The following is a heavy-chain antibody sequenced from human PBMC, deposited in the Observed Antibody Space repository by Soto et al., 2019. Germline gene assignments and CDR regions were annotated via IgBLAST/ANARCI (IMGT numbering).Heavy chain of an antibody. Sequence: QVQLVQSGAEVKKPGSSVKVSCKASGGTFSSYTISWVRQAPGQGLEWMGRIIPILGTANYAQKFQGRVTITADKSTSTAYMELSSLRSEDTAVYYCTRTRGVRNGMVVWGQGTTVTVSS. J-gene: IGHJ6*02. CDR3: TRTRGVRNGMVV. CDR1: GGTFSSYT. D-gene: IGHD3-10*01. CDR2: IIPILGTA. V-gene: IGHV1-69*08.